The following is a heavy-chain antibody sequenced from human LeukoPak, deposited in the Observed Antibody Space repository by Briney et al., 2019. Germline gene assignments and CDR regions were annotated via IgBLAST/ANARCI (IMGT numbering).Heavy chain of an antibody. Sequence: PETSLRLSCAASGITFSSFGMHWVRQAPGKGLEWVAFIWYDGSKTYYGDSVKGRFTISRDNSKNTLFLQMNSLRVEDTAVYYCARDGTQTAGPFDPWGQGTLVTVSS. V-gene: IGHV3-33*01. J-gene: IGHJ5*02. CDR3: ARDGTQTAGPFDP. D-gene: IGHD1/OR15-1a*01. CDR2: IWYDGSKT. CDR1: GITFSSFG.